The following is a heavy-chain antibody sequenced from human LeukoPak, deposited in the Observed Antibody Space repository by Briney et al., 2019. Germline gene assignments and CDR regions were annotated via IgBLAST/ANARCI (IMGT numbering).Heavy chain of an antibody. CDR3: ARVGADCSGDRCYWTYDAFDI. J-gene: IGHJ3*02. CDR1: GFTFSSFE. D-gene: IGHD2-15*01. Sequence: GGSLRLSCAASGFTFSSFEMSWVRQAPGKGLEWVSYISSSGITIYYADSMKGRFTISRDNAKNSLYLQMSSLRAEDTAVYYCARVGADCSGDRCYWTYDAFDIWGQGTMVTVSS. CDR2: ISSSGITI. V-gene: IGHV3-48*03.